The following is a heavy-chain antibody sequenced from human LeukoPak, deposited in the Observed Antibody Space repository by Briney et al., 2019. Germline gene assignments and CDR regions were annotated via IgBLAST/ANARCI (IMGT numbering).Heavy chain of an antibody. V-gene: IGHV3-21*01. D-gene: IGHD3-9*01. CDR1: GFTFSSYS. J-gene: IGHJ5*02. CDR3: ARDHLPAYYDILTGTSNWFDP. Sequence: PGGSLRPSCAASGFTFSSYSMNWVRQAPGKGLEWVSSISSSSSYIYYADSVKGRFTISRDNAKNSLYLQMNSLRAEDTAVYYCARDHLPAYYDILTGTSNWFDPWGQGTLVTVSS. CDR2: ISSSSSYI.